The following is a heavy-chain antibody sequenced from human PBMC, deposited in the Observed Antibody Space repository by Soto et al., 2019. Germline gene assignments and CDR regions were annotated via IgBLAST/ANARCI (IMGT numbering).Heavy chain of an antibody. Sequence: PSETLSLTCIVSGGTISGYYWTWIRQPAGKRLEWIGRIYSSGNTKYNPSLQSRVTMSLDTSNNQFSLRLTSVTAADTAVYYCARGQRFSDWFDPWGQGTLVTVSS. D-gene: IGHD3-3*01. CDR2: IYSSGNT. V-gene: IGHV4-4*07. J-gene: IGHJ5*02. CDR3: ARGQRFSDWFDP. CDR1: GGTISGYY.